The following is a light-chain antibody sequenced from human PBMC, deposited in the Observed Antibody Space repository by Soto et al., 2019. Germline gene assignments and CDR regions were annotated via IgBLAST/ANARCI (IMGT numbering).Light chain of an antibody. Sequence: QSALTQPPSASGSPGQPVTISCTGSSSDIGAYDYVSWYQQFPGKAPKLIIYEVNARPSGVPERFSGSKSGNTASLTVSGLQFEDEADYICSSYAAANNFVVFGGGTKLTVL. CDR2: EVN. V-gene: IGLV2-8*01. J-gene: IGLJ2*01. CDR1: SSDIGAYDY. CDR3: SSYAAANNFVV.